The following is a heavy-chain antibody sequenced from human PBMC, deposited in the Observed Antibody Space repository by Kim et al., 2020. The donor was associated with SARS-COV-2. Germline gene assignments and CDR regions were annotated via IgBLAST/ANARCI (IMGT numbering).Heavy chain of an antibody. CDR1: GYTLTELS. V-gene: IGHV1-24*01. CDR3: ATEPVPTRDYGDYAKQPPFHYYGMDV. J-gene: IGHJ6*02. Sequence: ASVKVSCKVSGYTLTELSMHWVRQAPGKGLEWMGGFDPEDGETIYAQKFQGRVTMTEDTSTDTAYMELSSLRSEDTAVYYCATEPVPTRDYGDYAKQPPFHYYGMDVWGQGTTVTVSS. D-gene: IGHD4-17*01. CDR2: FDPEDGET.